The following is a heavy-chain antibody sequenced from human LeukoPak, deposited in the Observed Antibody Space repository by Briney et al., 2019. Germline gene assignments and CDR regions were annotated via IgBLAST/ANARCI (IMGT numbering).Heavy chain of an antibody. Sequence: SVKVSCKASGGTFSSYAISWVRQAPGQGLEWMGRIIPIFGTANYAQKFQGRVTITTDESTSTAYMELSSLRSEDTAVYYCASTIPQHDAFDIWGQGIMVTVSS. D-gene: IGHD5-24*01. J-gene: IGHJ3*02. CDR1: GGTFSSYA. V-gene: IGHV1-69*05. CDR3: ASTIPQHDAFDI. CDR2: IIPIFGTA.